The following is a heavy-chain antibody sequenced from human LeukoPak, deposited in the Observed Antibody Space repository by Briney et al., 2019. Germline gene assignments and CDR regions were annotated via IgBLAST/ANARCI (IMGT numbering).Heavy chain of an antibody. CDR3: ARNYYDSSGYYPLFDY. J-gene: IGHJ4*02. V-gene: IGHV4-39*07. CDR1: GGSISSSSYY. Sequence: SETLSLTCTVSGGSISSSSYYWGWIRQPPGKGLEWIGSIYHSGSTYYNPSLKSRVTISVDTSKNQFSLKLSSVTAADTAVYYCARNYYDSSGYYPLFDYWGQGTLVTVSS. D-gene: IGHD3-22*01. CDR2: IYHSGST.